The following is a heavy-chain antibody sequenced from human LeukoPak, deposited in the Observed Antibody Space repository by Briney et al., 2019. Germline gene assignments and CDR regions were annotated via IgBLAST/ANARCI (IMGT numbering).Heavy chain of an antibody. CDR1: GFTFSSYS. CDR3: PRRFTMVRGVMGYYYMDV. V-gene: IGHV3-21*01. Sequence: GGSLRLSCAASGFTFSSYSMNWVRQAPGKGLEWVSSISSSSSYIYYADSVKGRFTISRDNAKNLLYLQMNSLRAEDTAVYYCPRRFTMVRGVMGYYYMDVWGKGTTVTVTS. J-gene: IGHJ6*03. CDR2: ISSSSSYI. D-gene: IGHD3-10*01.